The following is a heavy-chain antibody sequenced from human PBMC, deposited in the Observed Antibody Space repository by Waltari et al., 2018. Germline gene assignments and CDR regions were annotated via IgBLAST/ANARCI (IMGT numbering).Heavy chain of an antibody. V-gene: IGHV3-21*01. J-gene: IGHJ6*03. CDR1: GLMFSSST. CDR3: ASHLEDFYYYMDV. Sequence: EVQLVESGGGLVKPGGSLRLSCAASGLMFSSSTMNWVRQAPGKGLEWVSSIGSSSAYNYDADSVKGRFTISRDNARASLYLQMDSLRAEDTAVYYCASHLEDFYYYMDVWGKGTTVTVSS. CDR2: IGSSSAYN.